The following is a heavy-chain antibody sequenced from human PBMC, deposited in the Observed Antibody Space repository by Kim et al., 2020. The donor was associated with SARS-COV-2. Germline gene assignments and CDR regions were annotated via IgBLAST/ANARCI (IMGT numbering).Heavy chain of an antibody. D-gene: IGHD6-6*01. CDR1: GFTFSSYD. Sequence: GGSLRLSCAASGFTFSSYDMHWVRQATGKGLEWVSAIGTAGDTYYPGSVKGRFTISRENAKNSLYLQMNSLRAGDTAVYYCAREGSSADHDAFDIWGQGKMVTVSS. V-gene: IGHV3-13*04. CDR3: AREGSSADHDAFDI. CDR2: IGTAGDT. J-gene: IGHJ3*02.